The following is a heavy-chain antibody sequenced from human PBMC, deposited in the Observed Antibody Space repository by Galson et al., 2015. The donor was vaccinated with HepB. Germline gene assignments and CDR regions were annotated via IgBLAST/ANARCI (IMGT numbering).Heavy chain of an antibody. J-gene: IGHJ5*02. CDR2: ISSSSSYT. CDR3: ARDYYDSSGYSS. V-gene: IGHV3-11*05. Sequence: SLRLSCAASGFTFSDYYMSWIRQAPGKGLEWVSYISSSSSYTNYADSVKGRFTISRDNAKNSLYLQMNSLRAEDTAVYYCARDYYDSSGYSSWGQGTLVTVSS. CDR1: GFTFSDYY. D-gene: IGHD3-22*01.